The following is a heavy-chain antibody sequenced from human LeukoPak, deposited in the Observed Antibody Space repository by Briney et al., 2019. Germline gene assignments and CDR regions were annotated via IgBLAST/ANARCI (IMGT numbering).Heavy chain of an antibody. CDR2: ISGSGVST. V-gene: IGHV3-23*01. J-gene: IGHJ6*03. D-gene: IGHD4-11*01. Sequence: PGGSLRLSCAASGFTFSSYAMSWVRQSPGKGLEWVSAISGSGVSTYYADSVKGRFTISRDNSKNTLYLQMNSLRAEDTAVYSCTKGREGNHMTTVNKDVWGKGTTVTVSS. CDR1: GFTFSSYA. CDR3: TKGREGNHMTTVNKDV.